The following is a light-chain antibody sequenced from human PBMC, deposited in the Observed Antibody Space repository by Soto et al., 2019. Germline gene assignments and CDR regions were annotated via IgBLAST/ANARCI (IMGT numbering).Light chain of an antibody. CDR3: QQYGGSPAIT. J-gene: IGKJ5*01. Sequence: VVTHSQGSLSLSPGETATLSCRTKHSVSNGYVAWYQQKPAQSPSLLMYGSGNRASGIPDRFRGSGSGTDFTLTISRLEHEDFAVYYCQQYGGSPAITFGQGTLLEIK. V-gene: IGKV3-20*01. CDR2: GSG. CDR1: HSVSNGY.